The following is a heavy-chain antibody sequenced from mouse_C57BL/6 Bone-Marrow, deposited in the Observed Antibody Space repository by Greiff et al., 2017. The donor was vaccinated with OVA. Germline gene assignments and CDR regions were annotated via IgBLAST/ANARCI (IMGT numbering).Heavy chain of an antibody. CDR1: GYAFSSSW. D-gene: IGHD2-4*01. V-gene: IGHV1-82*01. CDR2: IYPGDGDT. J-gene: IGHJ4*01. Sequence: VQLQQSGPELVKPGASVKISCKASGYAFSSSWMNWVKQRPGKGLEWIGLIYPGDGDTNYNGKFKGKATLTADKSSSTAYMQLSSLTSEDSAVYFCARPYDYDGGAYAMDYWGQGTSVTVSS. CDR3: ARPYDYDGGAYAMDY.